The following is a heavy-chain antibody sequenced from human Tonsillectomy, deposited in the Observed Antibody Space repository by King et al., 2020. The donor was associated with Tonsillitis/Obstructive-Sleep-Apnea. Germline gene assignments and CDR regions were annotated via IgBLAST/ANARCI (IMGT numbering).Heavy chain of an antibody. CDR1: GGPFSGYY. Sequence: VQLQQWGAGLLKPSETLSLTCAVYGGPFSGYYWSWIRQPPGKGLEWIGESNHRGSTNYNPSLKSRVSISVDTSKNQFSLKLSSVTAADTAVYYCARGSDCTGGVCYTSSWFDPWGQGTQVTVSS. J-gene: IGHJ5*02. CDR2: SNHRGST. D-gene: IGHD2-8*02. V-gene: IGHV4-34*01. CDR3: ARGSDCTGGVCYTSSWFDP.